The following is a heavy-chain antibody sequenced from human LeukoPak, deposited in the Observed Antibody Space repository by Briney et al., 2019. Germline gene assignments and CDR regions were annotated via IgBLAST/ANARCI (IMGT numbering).Heavy chain of an antibody. CDR1: RFTFSDYY. J-gene: IGHJ4*02. Sequence: GGSLRLSXAASRFTFSDYYMSWIRQAPGKGLEWVSYTSGSGSTIYYADSVKGRFTISRDNAKNSLYLQMNSLRVEDTAVYYCARASSGSYSETDYWGQRTLVTVSS. V-gene: IGHV3-11*04. D-gene: IGHD1-26*01. CDR2: TSGSGSTI. CDR3: ARASSGSYSETDY.